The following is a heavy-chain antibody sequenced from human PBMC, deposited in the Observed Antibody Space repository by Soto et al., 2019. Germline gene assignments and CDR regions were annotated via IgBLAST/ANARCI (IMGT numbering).Heavy chain of an antibody. CDR2: VSTNGAT. J-gene: IGHJ6*02. Sequence: ETLSLTCTVSDDFISSYYWNWIRQPAGKGLEWIGRVSTNGATNYNPSLESRVTMSVDTSKNQFSLKLTSVTAADTAVYFCARADYEILTGSYAMDVWGQGTTVTVSS. CDR3: ARADYEILTGSYAMDV. CDR1: DDFISSYY. D-gene: IGHD3-9*01. V-gene: IGHV4-4*07.